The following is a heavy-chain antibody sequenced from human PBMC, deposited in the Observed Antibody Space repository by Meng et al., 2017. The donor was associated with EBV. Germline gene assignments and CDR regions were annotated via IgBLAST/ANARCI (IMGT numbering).Heavy chain of an antibody. CDR1: GYTFRNHA. Sequence: HVQSVCSGFVWKRPGAAVKFSCKASGYTFRNHAINWMRQVPGRGLEWMGWINTYSGKATFAQGFTGRLVFSLDTPVTTAHLQISGLKTEDSAVYYCARGVEENSSHYPFDFWGQGTLVTVSS. V-gene: IGHV7-4-1*02. CDR3: ARGVEENSSHYPFDF. J-gene: IGHJ4*02. CDR2: INTYSGKA. D-gene: IGHD1/OR15-1a*01.